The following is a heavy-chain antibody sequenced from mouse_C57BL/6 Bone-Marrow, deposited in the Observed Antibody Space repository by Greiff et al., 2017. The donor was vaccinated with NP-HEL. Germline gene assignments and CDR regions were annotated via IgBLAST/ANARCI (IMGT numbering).Heavy chain of an antibody. Sequence: VKDRFTISRDDSESMLYLQMNNLKTEDTAMYYCVRQRSNSLDYWGQGTTLTVSS. D-gene: IGHD2-5*01. CDR3: VRQRSNSLDY. J-gene: IGHJ2*01. V-gene: IGHV10-1*01.